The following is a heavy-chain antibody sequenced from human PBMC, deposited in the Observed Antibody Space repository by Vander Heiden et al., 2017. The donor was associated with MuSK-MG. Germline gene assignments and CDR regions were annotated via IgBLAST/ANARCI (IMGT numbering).Heavy chain of an antibody. Sequence: QLQLQESGPGLVKPSETLSLTCTVSGGSISSSSYYWGWIRQPPGKGLEWIGSIYYSGSTYYNPSLKRRVTISVDTSKNQFSLKLSSVTAAETAVEYCASTPKMNGDKDGDAFDIWRQGTMVTVYS. CDR1: GGSISSSSYY. D-gene: IGHD4-17*01. CDR2: IYYSGST. CDR3: ASTPKMNGDKDGDAFDI. V-gene: IGHV4-39*01. J-gene: IGHJ3*02.